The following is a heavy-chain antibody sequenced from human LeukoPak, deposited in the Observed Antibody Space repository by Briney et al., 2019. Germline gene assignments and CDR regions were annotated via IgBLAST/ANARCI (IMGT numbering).Heavy chain of an antibody. J-gene: IGHJ6*02. CDR2: VTNGGSST. CDR3: ARDRSFGLDA. Sequence: GGSLRLSCAASGFTFSSYWMHWVRRAPGKGLVWVSRVTNGGSSTNYADSVKGRFTISRDNAKSTLYLQMNSLRVEDTAVYYCARDRSFGLDAWGQGATVTVSS. CDR1: GFTFSSYW. V-gene: IGHV3-74*01.